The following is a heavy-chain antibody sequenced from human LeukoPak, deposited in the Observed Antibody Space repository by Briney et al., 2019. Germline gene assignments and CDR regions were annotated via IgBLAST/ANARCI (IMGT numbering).Heavy chain of an antibody. CDR2: IYHSGST. D-gene: IGHD1-26*01. J-gene: IGHJ4*02. Sequence: PSETLSLTCTVSGYSISSGYYWGWIRQPPGKGLEWIGSIYHSGSTYYNPSRKSRVTISVDTSKNQFSLKVRSVTAADTAVYYCARDQGGATSYWGQGTLVAVSS. CDR3: ARDQGGATSY. V-gene: IGHV4-38-2*02. CDR1: GYSISSGYY.